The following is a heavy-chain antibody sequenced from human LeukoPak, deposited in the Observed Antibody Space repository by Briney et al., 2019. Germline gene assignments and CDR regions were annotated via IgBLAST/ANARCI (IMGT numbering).Heavy chain of an antibody. V-gene: IGHV4-34*01. CDR1: GGSFSGYY. Sequence: SETLSLTCAVYGGSFSGYYWSRIRQPPGKGLEWIGEINHSGSTNYNPSLKSRVTISVDTSKNQFSLKLSSVTAADTAVYYCARSQLGYCSGGSCPLRDWGQGTLVTVSS. D-gene: IGHD2-15*01. J-gene: IGHJ4*02. CDR3: ARSQLGYCSGGSCPLRD. CDR2: INHSGST.